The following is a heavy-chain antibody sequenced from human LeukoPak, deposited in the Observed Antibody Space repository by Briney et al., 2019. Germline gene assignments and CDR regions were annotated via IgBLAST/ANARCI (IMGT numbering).Heavy chain of an antibody. V-gene: IGHV3-21*01. CDR3: ARDKVVGATFFDY. Sequence: GGSLRLSCAASGFTFSSYSMNWVRQAPGKGLEWVSSISSSSSYIYYADSVKGRFTISRDNAKNSLYLQMNSLRAEDTAVYYCARDKVVGATFFDYWGQGTLVTVSS. CDR1: GFTFSSYS. CDR2: ISSSSSYI. J-gene: IGHJ4*02. D-gene: IGHD1-26*01.